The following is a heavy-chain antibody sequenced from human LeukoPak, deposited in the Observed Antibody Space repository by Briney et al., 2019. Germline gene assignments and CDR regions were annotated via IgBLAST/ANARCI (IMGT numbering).Heavy chain of an antibody. CDR3: ARGGGREAVAAKFDY. CDR1: GGSISSYY. J-gene: IGHJ4*02. CDR2: IYYSGST. V-gene: IGHV4-59*01. Sequence: PSETLSLTCTVSGGSISSYYWSWIRQPPGKGLEWIGYIYYSGSTNYNPSLKSRVTISVDTSKNQFSLKRSPVTGEDAAGNFWARGGGREAVAAKFDYWGQGTLVTVSS. D-gene: IGHD6-19*01.